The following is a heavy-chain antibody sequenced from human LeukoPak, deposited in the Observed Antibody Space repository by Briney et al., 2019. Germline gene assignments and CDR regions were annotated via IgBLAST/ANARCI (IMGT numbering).Heavy chain of an antibody. J-gene: IGHJ5*02. D-gene: IGHD3-22*01. Sequence: SETLSLTCTVSGGSISSYYWSWIRQPPGKGLEWIGYIYHSGSTYYNPSLKSRVTISVDRSKNQFSLKLSSVTAADTAVYYCARGQIDSSGYVWFDPWGQGTLVTVSS. V-gene: IGHV4-59*12. CDR1: GGSISSYY. CDR3: ARGQIDSSGYVWFDP. CDR2: IYHSGST.